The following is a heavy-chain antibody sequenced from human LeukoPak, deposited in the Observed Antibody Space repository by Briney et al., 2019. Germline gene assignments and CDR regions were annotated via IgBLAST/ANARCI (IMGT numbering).Heavy chain of an antibody. CDR3: ARGRGGSGWLGSLPRRYYFDY. CDR2: ISAYNGNT. V-gene: IGHV1-18*01. Sequence: GASVKVSCKASGYTFTSYGISWVRQAPGQGLEWMGWISAYNGNTNYAQKLQGRVTMTTDTSTSTAYMELRSLRSDDTAVYYCARGRGGSGWLGSLPRRYYFDYWGQGTLVTVSS. J-gene: IGHJ4*02. D-gene: IGHD6-19*01. CDR1: GYTFTSYG.